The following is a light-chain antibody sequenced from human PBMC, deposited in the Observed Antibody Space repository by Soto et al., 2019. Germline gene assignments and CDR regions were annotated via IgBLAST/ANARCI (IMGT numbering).Light chain of an antibody. CDR3: FSYTGIYTSLFV. Sequence: QSALPQPASVSGSPGQSITISCTGTSRDIGTSNLVSWYQQYPGKAPKLMIYEVTKRPSGISSRFSGSKSGNTASLTISGLQPEDEADYYCFSYTGIYTSLFVFGPGTKVTVL. CDR2: EVT. CDR1: SRDIGTSNL. J-gene: IGLJ1*01. V-gene: IGLV2-23*02.